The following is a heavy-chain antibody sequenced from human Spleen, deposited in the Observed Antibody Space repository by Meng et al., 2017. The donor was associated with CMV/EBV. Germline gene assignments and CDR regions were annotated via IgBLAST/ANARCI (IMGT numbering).Heavy chain of an antibody. CDR2: INHSGST. CDR1: GGSFSGYY. CDR3: ARDQGVSNWSIRYYYYGMDV. Sequence: GSLRLSCAVYGGSFSGYYWSWIRQPPGKGLEWIGEINHSGSTNYNPSLKSRVTISVDTSKNQFSLKLSSVTAADTAVYYCARDQGVSNWSIRYYYYGMDVWGQGTTVTVSS. J-gene: IGHJ6*02. D-gene: IGHD1-20*01. V-gene: IGHV4-34*01.